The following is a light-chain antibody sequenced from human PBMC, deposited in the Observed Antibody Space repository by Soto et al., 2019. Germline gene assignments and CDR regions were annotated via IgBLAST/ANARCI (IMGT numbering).Light chain of an antibody. V-gene: IGKV3-15*01. Sequence: ETVMTQSPATLSVSPGERATLSCRASQSVSSNLAWYQQRPGQAPRLLIYGASSRATGIPARFSGSGSGTEFTLTISSLQSEYFAVYYCQQYNNWPSWTFGQGTKVEIK. J-gene: IGKJ1*01. CDR3: QQYNNWPSWT. CDR1: QSVSSN. CDR2: GAS.